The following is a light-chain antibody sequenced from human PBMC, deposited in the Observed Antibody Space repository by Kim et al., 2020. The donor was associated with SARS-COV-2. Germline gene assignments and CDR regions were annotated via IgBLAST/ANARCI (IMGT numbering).Light chain of an antibody. CDR1: QSISNS. J-gene: IGKJ4*01. CDR3: QQRANWIT. Sequence: EIVLTQSPATLSLSPGERATLSCRASQSISNSLAWYQQKPGQAPRLLIFDASNRATGIPARFSGSGSGTDFTLTISSLEPEDSAVYYCQQRANWITFGGGTKVDIK. V-gene: IGKV3-11*01. CDR2: DAS.